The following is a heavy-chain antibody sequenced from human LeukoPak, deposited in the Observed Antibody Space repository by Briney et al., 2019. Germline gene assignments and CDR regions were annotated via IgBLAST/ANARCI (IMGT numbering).Heavy chain of an antibody. CDR3: ARDLGLDTTMIFFDY. CDR2: MNPNSGNT. Sequence: ASVKVSCKASGYTFTSYDISWVRQATGQGLEWMGWMNPNSGNTGYAQKFQGRVTMTRNTSISTAYMELSSLRSEDTAVYYCARDLGLDTTMIFFDYWGQGTLVTVSS. D-gene: IGHD5-18*01. CDR1: GYTFTSYD. J-gene: IGHJ4*02. V-gene: IGHV1-8*01.